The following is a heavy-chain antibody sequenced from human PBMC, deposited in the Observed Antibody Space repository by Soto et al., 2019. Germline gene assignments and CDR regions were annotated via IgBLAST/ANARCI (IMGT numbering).Heavy chain of an antibody. Sequence: ASVKVSCKASGYTFTSYDINWVRQATGQGLEWMGWMNPNSGNTGYAQKFQGRVTMTRNTSISTAYMELSSLRSEDTAVYYCARGDRDYYDSSGHGWLDPWGQGTMVTVYS. J-gene: IGHJ5*02. D-gene: IGHD3-22*01. CDR2: MNPNSGNT. V-gene: IGHV1-8*01. CDR1: GYTFTSYD. CDR3: ARGDRDYYDSSGHGWLDP.